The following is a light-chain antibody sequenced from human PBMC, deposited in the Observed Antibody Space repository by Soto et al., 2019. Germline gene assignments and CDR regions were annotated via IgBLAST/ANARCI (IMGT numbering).Light chain of an antibody. CDR2: TAS. Sequence: DIQMTQPPSTLSASVGDTVTITFRASQTISRWLAWYQQKPGKAPRLLIYTASTLESGVPSRFSASGSGTEFTLTISSLHPDDFATYYCQEYNNYWTFGQGTKVDIK. CDR1: QTISRW. V-gene: IGKV1-5*01. CDR3: QEYNNYWT. J-gene: IGKJ1*01.